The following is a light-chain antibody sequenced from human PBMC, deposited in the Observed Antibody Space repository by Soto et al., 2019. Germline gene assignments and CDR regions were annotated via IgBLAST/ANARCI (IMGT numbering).Light chain of an antibody. J-gene: IGLJ2*01. V-gene: IGLV1-40*01. CDR3: QSYDSSLNVYVV. CDR2: GNI. Sequence: QAVVTQPPSVSGAPGQRVTISCTGSSSNIGADYDVHWYRQLPGTAPKLLIYGNINRPSGVPDRFSGSKSGTSASLAITGLQAEDEADYYCQSYDSSLNVYVVFGGGTQLTVL. CDR1: SSNIGADYD.